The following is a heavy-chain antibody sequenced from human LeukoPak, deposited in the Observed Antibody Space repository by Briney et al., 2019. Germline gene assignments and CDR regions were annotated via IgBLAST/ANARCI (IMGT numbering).Heavy chain of an antibody. CDR2: INHSGST. Sequence: PSETLSLTCAVYGGSFSGYYWSWIRQPPGKGLEWIGEINHSGSTNYNPSLKSRVTISVDTSKNQFSLKLSSVTAADTAVYYCATSNYYDSSGYYYFDYWGQGTLVTVSS. J-gene: IGHJ4*02. D-gene: IGHD3-22*01. V-gene: IGHV4-34*01. CDR1: GGSFSGYY. CDR3: ATSNYYDSSGYYYFDY.